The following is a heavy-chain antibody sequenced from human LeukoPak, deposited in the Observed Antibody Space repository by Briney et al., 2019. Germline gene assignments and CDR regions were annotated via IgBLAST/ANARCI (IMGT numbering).Heavy chain of an antibody. CDR1: GGTFSSYA. Sequence: GASVKVSCKASGGTFSSYAISWVRQAPGQGLEWMGGIIPIFGTANYAQKFQGRVTITADKSTSTAYMELSSLRSEDTAVYYCARVSTSGSYYMAFDIWGQGTMVTVSS. CDR2: IIPIFGTA. J-gene: IGHJ3*02. CDR3: ARVSTSGSYYMAFDI. D-gene: IGHD1-26*01. V-gene: IGHV1-69*06.